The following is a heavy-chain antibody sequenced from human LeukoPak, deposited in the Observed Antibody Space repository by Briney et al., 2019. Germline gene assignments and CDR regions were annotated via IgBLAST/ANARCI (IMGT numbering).Heavy chain of an antibody. CDR2: TYYTSKWNN. CDR1: GDSVSSNSAA. J-gene: IGHJ4*02. D-gene: IGHD7-27*01. CDR3: ARGRMKLGLHS. V-gene: IGHV6-1*01. Sequence: SQTLSLTCPISGDSVSSNSAAWNWTRQSPSRGLEWLGRTYYTSKWNNDYAVSVKSRITVNPDTSKNEFSLQLNSVTPEDTAVYYCARGRMKLGLHSWGQGILVTVPS.